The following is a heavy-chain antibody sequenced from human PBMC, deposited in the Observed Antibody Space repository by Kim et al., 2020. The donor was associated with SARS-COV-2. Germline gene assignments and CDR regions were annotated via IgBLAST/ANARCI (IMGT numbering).Heavy chain of an antibody. CDR1: GGTFSSYA. D-gene: IGHD6-13*01. V-gene: IGHV1-69*13. CDR2: IIPIFGTA. J-gene: IGHJ6*02. Sequence: SVKVSCKASGGTFSSYAISWVRQAPGQGLEWMGRIIPIFGTANYAQKFQGRVTITADESTSTAYMELSSLRSEDTAVYYCARDPPSNEQQWDYYYGMDVWGQGTTVTVSS. CDR3: ARDPPSNEQQWDYYYGMDV.